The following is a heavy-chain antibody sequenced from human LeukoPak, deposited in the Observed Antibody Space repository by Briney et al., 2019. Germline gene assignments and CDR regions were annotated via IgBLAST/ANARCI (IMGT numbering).Heavy chain of an antibody. V-gene: IGHV1-46*01. Sequence: ASVKVSCKASGYTFTSYYMHWVRQAPGQGLEWMGIINPSGGSTSYAQKFQGRVTMTRNMSTSTVYMELSSLRSEDTAVYYCAKANGGGPRTYYFDYWGQGTLDTVSS. D-gene: IGHD6-25*01. CDR1: GYTFTSYY. J-gene: IGHJ4*02. CDR2: INPSGGST. CDR3: AKANGGGPRTYYFDY.